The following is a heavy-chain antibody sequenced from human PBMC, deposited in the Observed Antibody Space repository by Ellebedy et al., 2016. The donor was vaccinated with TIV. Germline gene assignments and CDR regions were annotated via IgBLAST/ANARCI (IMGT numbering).Heavy chain of an antibody. CDR3: ASDRGNYGGAPYNGMDI. V-gene: IGHV3-30*02. J-gene: IGHJ6*02. CDR2: IRFDGNNA. CDR1: GFTVGYNY. Sequence: GGSLRLSCAVSGFTVGYNYMSWVRQAPGKGLEWVAFIRFDGNNAYYADSAKGRFTISRDNSKNTLYLQMDSLRVEETAVYYCASDRGNYGGAPYNGMDIWGQGTTVTVSS. D-gene: IGHD3-10*01.